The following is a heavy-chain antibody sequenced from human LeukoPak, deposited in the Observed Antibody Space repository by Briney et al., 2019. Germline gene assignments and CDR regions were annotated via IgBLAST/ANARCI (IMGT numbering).Heavy chain of an antibody. V-gene: IGHV3-30-3*01. D-gene: IGHD5-18*01. CDR1: GFTFSSYA. J-gene: IGHJ4*02. CDR2: ISYDGSNK. CDR3: ASGHTAMDPFDY. Sequence: GGSLRLSCAASGFTFSSYAMHWARQAPGKGLEWVAVISYDGSNKYYADSVKGRFTISRDNSKNTLYLQMNSLRAEDTAVYYCASGHTAMDPFDYWGQGTLVTVSS.